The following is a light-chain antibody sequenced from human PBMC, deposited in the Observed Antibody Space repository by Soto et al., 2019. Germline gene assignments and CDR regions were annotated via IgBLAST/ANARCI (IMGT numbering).Light chain of an antibody. CDR3: NSHAGGNSIL. CDR1: SSAFGGYNS. V-gene: IGLV2-8*01. Sequence: QSALTQPPSASGSPGQSVTISCTGTSSAFGGYNSVSWYQQHPGKAPKLMIYEVSQRPSGVPDRFSGSKSGNTASLTVSGLQDEDEADYYSNSHAGGNSILFGGGTKLTVL. CDR2: EVS. J-gene: IGLJ2*01.